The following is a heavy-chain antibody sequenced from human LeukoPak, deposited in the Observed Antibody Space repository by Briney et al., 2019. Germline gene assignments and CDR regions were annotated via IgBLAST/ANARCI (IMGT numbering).Heavy chain of an antibody. Sequence: GGSLRLSCAASGFTFSDYNMRWIRQASGKGLEWVSSISRSGSTKYYADSVKGRFTISRDNAKNSLFLQMNSLRAEDTAVYYCARVLRYCSGGNCYSGGLGYMDVWGKGTTVTISS. CDR1: GFTFSDYN. CDR3: ARVLRYCSGGNCYSGGLGYMDV. V-gene: IGHV3-11*01. J-gene: IGHJ6*03. CDR2: ISRSGSTK. D-gene: IGHD2-15*01.